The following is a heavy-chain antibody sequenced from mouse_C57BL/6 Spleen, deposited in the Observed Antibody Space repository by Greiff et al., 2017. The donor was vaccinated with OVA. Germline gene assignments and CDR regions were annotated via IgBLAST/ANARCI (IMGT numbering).Heavy chain of an antibody. V-gene: IGHV1-15*01. Sequence: QVQLQQSGAELVRPGASVTLSCKASGYTFTDYEMHWVKQTPVHGLEWIGAIDPETGGTAYNQKFKGKAILTADKSSSTAYMELRSLTSEDAAVYYCLAYYSNYVDYWGQGTTLTVSS. CDR1: GYTFTDYE. J-gene: IGHJ2*01. D-gene: IGHD2-5*01. CDR3: LAYYSNYVDY. CDR2: IDPETGGT.